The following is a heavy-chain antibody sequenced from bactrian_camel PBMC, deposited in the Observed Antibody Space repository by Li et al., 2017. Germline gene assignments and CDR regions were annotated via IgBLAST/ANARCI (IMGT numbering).Heavy chain of an antibody. CDR3: TARRSVKSCGSWELLSSQYAD. D-gene: IGHD3*01. CDR2: IGGDGEGRT. CDR1: GFTYSRYS. J-gene: IGHJ4*01. V-gene: IGHV3S44*01. Sequence: VQLVESGGGLVQPGGSLVLSCAASGFTYSRYSMGWFRQAPGKEREGVARIGGDGEGRTTYADSVKGRFTISRDTAKNTLTLEMNSLKPEDTAMYYCTARRSVKSCGSWELLSSQYADWGQGTQVTVS.